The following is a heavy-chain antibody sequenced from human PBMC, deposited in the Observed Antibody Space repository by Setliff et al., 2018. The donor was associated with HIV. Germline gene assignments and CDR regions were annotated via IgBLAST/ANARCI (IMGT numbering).Heavy chain of an antibody. CDR3: AKSRPSIGYITDC. CDR1: GFSFRNSFYN. Sequence: SETLSLTCNVSGFSFRNSFYNWGWIRQPPGKGLEWIGEINDSGDTNYNPSLTSRVTISVDTSKNHLFLKLTSVTTADTAVYFCAKSRPSIGYITDCWGQGAPCTVSS. J-gene: IGHJ4*02. V-gene: IGHV4-39*07. CDR2: INDSGDT. D-gene: IGHD5-12*01.